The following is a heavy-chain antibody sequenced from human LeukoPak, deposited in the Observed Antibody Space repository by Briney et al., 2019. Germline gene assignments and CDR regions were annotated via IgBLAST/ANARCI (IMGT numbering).Heavy chain of an antibody. CDR2: IYYSGST. CDR1: GGSISSYY. CDR3: ARLNRIYYYDSSGYFHDAFDI. D-gene: IGHD3-22*01. V-gene: IGHV4-59*08. Sequence: SETLSLTCTVSGGSISSYYWSWIRQPPGKGLEWIGYIYYSGSTNYNPSLKSRVTISVDTSKNQFSLKLSSVTAADTAVYYCARLNRIYYYDSSGYFHDAFDIWGQGTMVTVSS. J-gene: IGHJ3*02.